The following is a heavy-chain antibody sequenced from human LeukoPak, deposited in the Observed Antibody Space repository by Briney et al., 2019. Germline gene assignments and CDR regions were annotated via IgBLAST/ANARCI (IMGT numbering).Heavy chain of an antibody. CDR3: ARVSRAYSSSWATLDY. J-gene: IGHJ4*02. V-gene: IGHV4-39*07. D-gene: IGHD6-13*01. CDR1: GGSISSSSYY. Sequence: SETLSLTCTVSGGSISSSSYYWGWIRQPPGKGLEWIGSIYYSGSTYYNPSLKSRVTISVDTSKNQFSLKLSSVTAADTAVYYCARVSRAYSSSWATLDYWGQGTLVTVSS. CDR2: IYYSGST.